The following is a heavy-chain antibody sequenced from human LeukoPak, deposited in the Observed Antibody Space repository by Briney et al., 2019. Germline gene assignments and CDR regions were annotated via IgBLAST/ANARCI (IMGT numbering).Heavy chain of an antibody. Sequence: SETLSLTCAVYGGSFSGYYWSWIRQPPGKGLEWIGEINHSGSTNYNPSLKSRVTISVGTSKNQFSLKLSSVTAADTAVYYCARERSIAARSPFDYWGQGTLVTVSS. D-gene: IGHD6-6*01. V-gene: IGHV4-34*01. CDR1: GGSFSGYY. CDR3: ARERSIAARSPFDY. CDR2: INHSGST. J-gene: IGHJ4*02.